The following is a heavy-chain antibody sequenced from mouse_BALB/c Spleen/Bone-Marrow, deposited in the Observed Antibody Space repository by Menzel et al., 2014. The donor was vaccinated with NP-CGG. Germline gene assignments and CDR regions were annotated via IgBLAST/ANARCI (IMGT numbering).Heavy chain of an antibody. CDR1: RFTFSTYG. J-gene: IGHJ2*01. CDR2: ISSGGSYT. Sequence: EVKLVESGGDLVKPGGSLKLSRAASRFTFSTYGMSWVCQTPDKRLEWDATISSGGSYTYYPDSVKGRFTISRDNAKNTLYLQMSSLKSEDTAMYYCARQGGYFDYWGQGTTLTVSS. CDR3: ARQGGYFDY. V-gene: IGHV5-6*01.